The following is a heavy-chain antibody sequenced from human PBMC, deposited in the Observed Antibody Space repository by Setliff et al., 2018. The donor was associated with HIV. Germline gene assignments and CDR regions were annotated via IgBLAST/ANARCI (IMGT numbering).Heavy chain of an antibody. CDR1: GGSISSGAYL. V-gene: IGHV4-61*10. J-gene: IGHJ4*02. Sequence: KTSETLSLTCTVSGGSISSGAYLWAWIRQPAGKGLEWIGYIYYSGSTNYNPSLKSRVTISVDTSKNQFSLKLSSVTAADTAVYYCARDGYNLYHVYYFDYWGQGTLVTVSS. CDR3: ARDGYNLYHVYYFDY. D-gene: IGHD5-12*01. CDR2: IYYSGST.